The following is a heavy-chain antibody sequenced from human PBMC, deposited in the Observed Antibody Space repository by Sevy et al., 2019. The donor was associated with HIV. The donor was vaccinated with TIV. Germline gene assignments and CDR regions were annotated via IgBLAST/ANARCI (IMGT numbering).Heavy chain of an antibody. D-gene: IGHD3-22*01. CDR2: FDPEDGKT. V-gene: IGHV1-24*01. CDR1: GYTLTKLS. CDR3: AITKDYYDNSGYPFDC. Sequence: ASVKVSGKVSGYTLTKLSMHWVRQAPGKGLEWMGTFDPEDGKTIYAQKFQGRVTMTEDTSIDTAYMELSSLRSEDTALFYCAITKDYYDNSGYPFDCWGQGTLVTVSS. J-gene: IGHJ4*02.